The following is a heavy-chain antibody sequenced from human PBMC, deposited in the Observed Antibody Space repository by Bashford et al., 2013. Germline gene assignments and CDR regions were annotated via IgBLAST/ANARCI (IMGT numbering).Heavy chain of an antibody. CDR1: GYTFTNYY. CDR3: ARVPESRTTYYFDY. D-gene: IGHD4-11*01. J-gene: IGHJ4*02. V-gene: IGHV1-46*01. Sequence: ASVKVSCKASGYTFTNYYIHWVRQAPGQGLEWMGVIIPSGGSTSYAQNFQGRVTMTRDTSTSTVYMDLSSLKSEDTAVYYCARVPESRTTYYFDYWGQGTQVTVSS. CDR2: IIPSGGST.